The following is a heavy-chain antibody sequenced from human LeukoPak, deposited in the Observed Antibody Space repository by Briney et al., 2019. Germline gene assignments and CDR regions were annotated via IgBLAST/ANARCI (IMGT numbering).Heavy chain of an antibody. Sequence: PSETLSLTCTVSGDSINTFYWSWIRQPPGKGLEWIGLIHSTGSTDYNPSLKSRVTISVDTSKNQNQFSLKLSSVTAADTAVYYCARRDYDILTGNQTLFDYWGQGTLVTVSS. J-gene: IGHJ4*02. V-gene: IGHV4-4*09. CDR3: ARRDYDILTGNQTLFDY. CDR1: GDSINTFY. CDR2: IHSTGST. D-gene: IGHD3-9*01.